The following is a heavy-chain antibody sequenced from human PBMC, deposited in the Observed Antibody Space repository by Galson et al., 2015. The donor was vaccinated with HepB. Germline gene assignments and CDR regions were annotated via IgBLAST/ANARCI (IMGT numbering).Heavy chain of an antibody. D-gene: IGHD2-15*01. CDR3: AREPHCSGGSCSYYYGMDV. Sequence: SVKVSCKASGYTFTRYGITWVRQAPGQGLEWMGWISTYSGNRKYAQNLQGRVTMTTETYTSTAYMELRGLRSDDTAVYYCAREPHCSGGSCSYYYGMDVWGQGTTVTVSS. V-gene: IGHV1-18*01. CDR2: ISTYSGNR. J-gene: IGHJ6*02. CDR1: GYTFTRYG.